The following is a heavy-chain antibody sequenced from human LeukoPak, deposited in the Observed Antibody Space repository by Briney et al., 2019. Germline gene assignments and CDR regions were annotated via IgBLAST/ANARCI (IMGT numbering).Heavy chain of an antibody. Sequence: SETLSLTCTVSGGSISSYYWSWIRQPAGKGLEWIGRIYTSGSTNYNPSLKSRVTMSVDTSKNQFSLKLNSVTAADTAVYYCARDQGYDFWSGFNWFDPWGQGTLVTVSS. CDR1: GGSISSYY. V-gene: IGHV4-4*07. D-gene: IGHD3-3*01. CDR2: IYTSGST. J-gene: IGHJ5*02. CDR3: ARDQGYDFWSGFNWFDP.